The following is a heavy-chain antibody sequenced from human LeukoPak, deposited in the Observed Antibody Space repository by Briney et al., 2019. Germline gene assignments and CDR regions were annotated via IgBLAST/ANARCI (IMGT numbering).Heavy chain of an antibody. CDR3: ARGVHTRLLWFRNRGYRNWFDP. V-gene: IGHV4-34*01. CDR1: GFTFSSYA. Sequence: PGGSLRLSCAASGFTFSSYAMSWVRQPPGKGLEWIGEINHSGSTNYNPSLKSRVTISVDTSKNQFSLKLSSVTAADTAVYYCARGVHTRLLWFRNRGYRNWFDPWGQGTLVTVSS. J-gene: IGHJ5*02. CDR2: INHSGST. D-gene: IGHD3-10*01.